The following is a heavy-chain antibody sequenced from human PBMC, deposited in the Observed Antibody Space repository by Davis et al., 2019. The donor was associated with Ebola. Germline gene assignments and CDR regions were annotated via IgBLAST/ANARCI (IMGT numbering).Heavy chain of an antibody. V-gene: IGHV4-34*01. CDR3: ARQRGIVVVPAAISWYYGMDV. D-gene: IGHD2-2*01. Sequence: SETLSLTCAVYGGSFSGYYWSWIRQPPGKGLEWIGEINHSGSTNYHPSLKSRVTISVDTSKNQFSLKLSSVTAADTAVYYCARQRGIVVVPAAISWYYGMDVWGQGTTVTVSS. J-gene: IGHJ6*02. CDR1: GGSFSGYY. CDR2: INHSGST.